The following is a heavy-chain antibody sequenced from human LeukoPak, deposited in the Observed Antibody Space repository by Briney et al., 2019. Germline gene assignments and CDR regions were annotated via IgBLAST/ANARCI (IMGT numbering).Heavy chain of an antibody. CDR1: GFTVSSAA. V-gene: IGHV3-23*01. J-gene: IGHJ4*02. CDR3: AKGEQHKYYYDSSGYYGYDY. Sequence: GGSLRPSCAPSGFTVSSAAMSWVRQAPGKGLEWVSAISGSGGSTYYADSVKGRFTISRDNSKNTLYLQMNSLRAEDTAVYYCAKGEQHKYYYDSSGYYGYDYWGQGTLVTVSS. CDR2: ISGSGGST. D-gene: IGHD3-22*01.